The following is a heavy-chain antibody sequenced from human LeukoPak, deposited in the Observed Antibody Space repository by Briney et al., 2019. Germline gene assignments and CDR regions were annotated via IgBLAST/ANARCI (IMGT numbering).Heavy chain of an antibody. Sequence: GASVKVSCTASGYTFTSYGISWVRQAPGQGLEWMGWISAYNGNTNYAQKLQGRVTMTTDTSTSTAYMELRSLRSDDTAVYYCARGLIGHSGSHQLDYWGQGTLVTVSS. CDR3: ARGLIGHSGSHQLDY. CDR2: ISAYNGNT. CDR1: GYTFTSYG. J-gene: IGHJ4*02. D-gene: IGHD1-26*01. V-gene: IGHV1-18*01.